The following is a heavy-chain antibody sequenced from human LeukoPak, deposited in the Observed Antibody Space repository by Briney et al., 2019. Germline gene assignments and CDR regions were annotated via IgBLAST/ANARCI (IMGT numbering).Heavy chain of an antibody. V-gene: IGHV4-4*09. CDR1: GGSISRYY. CDR2: MSSSGSI. D-gene: IGHD4-17*01. J-gene: IGHJ6*03. Sequence: PSETLSLTCTVSGGSISRYYWSWIRQPPGKGLEWIGYMSSSGSINYNPSLKSRVSISVDTSKNQFSLKLSSVTAADTAVYYCARLGPYGDDTYYMDVWGKGTTVTVSS. CDR3: ARLGPYGDDTYYMDV.